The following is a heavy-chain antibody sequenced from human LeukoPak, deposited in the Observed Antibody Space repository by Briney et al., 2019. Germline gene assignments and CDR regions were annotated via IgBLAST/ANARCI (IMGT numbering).Heavy chain of an antibody. CDR2: IYYSGST. D-gene: IGHD3-3*01. J-gene: IGHJ3*02. V-gene: IGHV4-39*01. CDR1: GGSISSSSYY. Sequence: SETLSLTCTVSGGSISSSSYYWGWIRQPPGKGLEWIGSIYYSGSTYYNPSLKSRVTISVDTSKNQFSLKLSSVTAADTAVYYGARRVFITIFGVVITQSDAFDIWGQGTMVTVSS. CDR3: ARRVFITIFGVVITQSDAFDI.